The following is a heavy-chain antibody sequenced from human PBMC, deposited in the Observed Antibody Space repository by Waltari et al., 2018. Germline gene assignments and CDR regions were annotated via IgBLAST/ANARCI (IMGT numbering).Heavy chain of an antibody. V-gene: IGHV1-2*06. CDR3: AREALLWFGESDY. CDR1: GGTFSSYA. CDR2: INPNSGGT. J-gene: IGHJ4*02. D-gene: IGHD3-10*01. Sequence: QVQLVQSGAEVKKPGSSVKVSCKASGGTFSSYAISWVRQAPGQGLEWMGRINPNSGGTNYAQKCQGRVTMTRDTSISTAYMELSRLRSDDTAVYYCAREALLWFGESDYWGQGTLVTVSS.